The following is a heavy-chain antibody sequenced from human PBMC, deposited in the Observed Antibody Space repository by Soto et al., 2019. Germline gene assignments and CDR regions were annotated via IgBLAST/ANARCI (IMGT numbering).Heavy chain of an antibody. Sequence: PGGSLRLSCAASEFTVSRNYMNWVRQAPGKGLECVSTIYSGGSTYYADSVKGRFTISRDNSKNTLYLQMNNLRAEDTAVYYCAGRVGATNYGMDVWGQGTTVTVSS. J-gene: IGHJ6*02. CDR2: IYSGGST. CDR3: AGRVGATNYGMDV. D-gene: IGHD1-26*01. V-gene: IGHV3-53*01. CDR1: EFTVSRNY.